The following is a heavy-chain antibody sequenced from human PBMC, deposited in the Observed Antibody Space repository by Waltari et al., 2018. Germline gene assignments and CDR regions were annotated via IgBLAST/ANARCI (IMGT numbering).Heavy chain of an antibody. J-gene: IGHJ6*02. D-gene: IGHD3-22*01. CDR1: GYTLTELS. CDR2: FDPEDGET. V-gene: IGHV1-24*01. CDR3: ATDNYYDSSEDYYYGMDV. Sequence: VQLVQTGAEVKKPGASVKVSCKVSGYTLTELSMHWVRQAPGKGLEWMGGFDPEDGETIYAQKFQGRVTMTEDTSTDTAYMELSSLRSEDTAVYYCATDNYYDSSEDYYYGMDVWGQGTTVTVSS.